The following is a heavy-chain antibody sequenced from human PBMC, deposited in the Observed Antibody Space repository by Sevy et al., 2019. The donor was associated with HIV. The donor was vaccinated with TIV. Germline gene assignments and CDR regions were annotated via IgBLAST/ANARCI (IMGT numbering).Heavy chain of an antibody. V-gene: IGHV3-23*01. CDR2: LSFGCGEI. CDR1: GFTFSKYS. D-gene: IGHD2-8*01. CDR3: AREGCTKPHDH. J-gene: IGHJ4*02. Sequence: GESLKISCAASGFTFSKYSMSWVRQPPGKGLEWVSTLSFGCGEIYHADSVKGRFTISRDNSKSSVYLQMNNLRPEDTAVYSCAREGCTKPHDHWGQGTLVTVSS.